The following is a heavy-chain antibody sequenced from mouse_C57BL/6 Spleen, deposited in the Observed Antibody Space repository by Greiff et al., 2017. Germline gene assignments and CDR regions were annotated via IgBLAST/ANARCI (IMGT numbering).Heavy chain of an antibody. CDR1: GYTFTSYW. CDR3: ARCYGSSLLYFDY. CDR2: IDPSASYT. V-gene: IGHV1-69*01. J-gene: IGHJ2*01. Sequence: QVQLQQPGAELVMPGASVKLSCKASGYTFTSYWMHWVKQRPGQGLEWIGEIDPSASYTNYNQKFKGKSTLTVDNSSSTAYMQLSSLTSEDSAVYYCARCYGSSLLYFDYWGQGTTLTVSS. D-gene: IGHD1-1*01.